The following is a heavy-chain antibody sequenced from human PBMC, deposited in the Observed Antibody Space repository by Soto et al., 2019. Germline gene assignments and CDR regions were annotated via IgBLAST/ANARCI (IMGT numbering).Heavy chain of an antibody. D-gene: IGHD3-10*01. Sequence: QVQLQESGPGLVKPSETLSLTCTVSGGSISSFYWSWIRQPPGKGLECIGYISYTGGTNYNPSLKSRVTISVDTSKNQFSLKLSSVTAADTAVYYCARDGSGSYSSPFDYWGQGTLVTVSS. CDR1: GGSISSFY. V-gene: IGHV4-59*01. CDR3: ARDGSGSYSSPFDY. CDR2: ISYTGGT. J-gene: IGHJ4*02.